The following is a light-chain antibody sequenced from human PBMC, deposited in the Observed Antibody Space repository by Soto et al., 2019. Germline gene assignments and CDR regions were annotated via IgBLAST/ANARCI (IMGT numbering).Light chain of an antibody. V-gene: IGLV2-14*01. J-gene: IGLJ1*01. Sequence: QSVLTQPASVSGSPGQSITISCTGTSSDVGGFNYVSWFQQHPGKAPKLLIYDVINRPSGVSHRFSGSKSGNTASLTISGLQAEDEADYYCTSYTSSSTYVLGTGTKVTVL. CDR1: SSDVGGFNY. CDR3: TSYTSSSTYV. CDR2: DVI.